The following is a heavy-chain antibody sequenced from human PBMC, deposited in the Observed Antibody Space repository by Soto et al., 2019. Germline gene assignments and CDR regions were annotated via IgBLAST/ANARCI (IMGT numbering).Heavy chain of an antibody. J-gene: IGHJ4*02. Sequence: SETLSLTCAVYGGSFSGDYWSWIRQPPGKGLEWIGEINHSGSTNYNPSLKSRVTISVDTSKNQFSLKLSSVTAADTAVFYCARLGYSDSSGYYKFDYWGQGTLVTVYS. CDR1: GGSFSGDY. CDR3: ARLGYSDSSGYYKFDY. CDR2: INHSGST. V-gene: IGHV4-34*01. D-gene: IGHD3-22*01.